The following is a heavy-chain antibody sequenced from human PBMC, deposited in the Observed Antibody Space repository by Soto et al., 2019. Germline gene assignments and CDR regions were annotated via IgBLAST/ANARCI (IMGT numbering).Heavy chain of an antibody. Sequence: PSETLSLTCTASGGSISSSSYYWGWIRQPPGKGLEWIGSIYYSGSTYYNPSLKSRVTISVDTSKNQFSLKLSSVTAADTAVYYCARPPAPRGSWSSSWIDYWGQGTLVTVSS. V-gene: IGHV4-39*01. D-gene: IGHD6-13*01. CDR3: ARPPAPRGSWSSSWIDY. CDR2: IYYSGST. J-gene: IGHJ4*02. CDR1: GGSISSSSYY.